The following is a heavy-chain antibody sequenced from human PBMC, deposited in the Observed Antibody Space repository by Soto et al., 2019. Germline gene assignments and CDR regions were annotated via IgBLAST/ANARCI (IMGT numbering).Heavy chain of an antibody. Sequence: ASVKVSCKASGYTFTSYGISWVRQAPGQGLEWMGWISAYNGNTNYAQKLQGRVTMTTDTSTSTAYMELRSLRSDDTAVYYCAREQGEVAVAGTSYYYYYGMDVWGQGTTVTVS. CDR3: AREQGEVAVAGTSYYYYYGMDV. J-gene: IGHJ6*02. CDR1: GYTFTSYG. V-gene: IGHV1-18*01. D-gene: IGHD6-19*01. CDR2: ISAYNGNT.